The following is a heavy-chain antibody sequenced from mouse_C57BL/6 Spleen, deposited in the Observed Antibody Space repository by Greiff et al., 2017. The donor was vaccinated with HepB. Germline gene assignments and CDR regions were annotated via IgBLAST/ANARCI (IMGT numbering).Heavy chain of an antibody. J-gene: IGHJ2*01. V-gene: IGHV1-82*01. D-gene: IGHD1-1*01. CDR2: IYPGDGDT. CDR3: ACTVVATDYFDY. Sequence: VQLQQSGPELVKPGASVKISCKASGYAFSSSWMNWVKQRPGKGLEWIGRIYPGDGDTNYNGKFKGKATLTADKSSSTAYMQLSSLTSEDSAVYFWACTVVATDYFDYWGQGTTLTVSS. CDR1: GYAFSSSW.